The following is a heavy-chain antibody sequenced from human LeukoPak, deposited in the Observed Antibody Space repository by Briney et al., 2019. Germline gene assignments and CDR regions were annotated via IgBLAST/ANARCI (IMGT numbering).Heavy chain of an antibody. D-gene: IGHD3-22*01. CDR1: GGSISSGGYY. CDR2: IYYSGKT. CDR3: ARDRSPEGYYDSSHWDYYHGMDV. Sequence: SQTLSLTCTVSGGSISSGGYYWSWIRQHPGKGLEWIGCIYYSGKTYDSPSLKSRVTISVDTSKNQFSLNLSSVTAADTAMYYCARDRSPEGYYDSSHWDYYHGMDVWGQGTTVTVSS. V-gene: IGHV4-31*03. J-gene: IGHJ6*02.